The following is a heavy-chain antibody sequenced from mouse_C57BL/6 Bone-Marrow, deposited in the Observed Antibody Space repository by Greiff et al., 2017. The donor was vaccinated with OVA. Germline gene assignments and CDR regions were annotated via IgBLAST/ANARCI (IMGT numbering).Heavy chain of an antibody. D-gene: IGHD2-2*01. V-gene: IGHV5-15*04. CDR1: GFTFSDYG. CDR2: ISNLAYSI. J-gene: IGHJ3*01. Sequence: EVMLVESGGGLVQPGGSLKLSCAASGFTFSDYGMAWVRQAPRKGPEWVAFISNLAYSIYYADTVTGRFTISRENAKNTLYLEMSSLRSEDTAMYYCARHGGYDWFAYWGQGTLVTVSA. CDR3: ARHGGYDWFAY.